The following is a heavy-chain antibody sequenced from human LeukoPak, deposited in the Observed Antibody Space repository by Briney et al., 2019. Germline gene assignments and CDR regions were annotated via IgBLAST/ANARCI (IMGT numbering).Heavy chain of an antibody. D-gene: IGHD6-19*01. V-gene: IGHV5-51*01. Sequence: GESLKISCKGSGYSFTSYWIGWVRRMPGKGLEWMGIIYPGDSDTRYSPSFQGQVTISADKSISTAYLQWSSLKASDTAMYYCARQPETVAGTFYGMDVWGQGTTVTVSS. CDR2: IYPGDSDT. CDR1: GYSFTSYW. J-gene: IGHJ6*02. CDR3: ARQPETVAGTFYGMDV.